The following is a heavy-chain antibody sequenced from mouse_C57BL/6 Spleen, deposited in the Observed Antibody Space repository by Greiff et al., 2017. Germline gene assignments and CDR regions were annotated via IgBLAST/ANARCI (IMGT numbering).Heavy chain of an antibody. V-gene: IGHV1-64*01. D-gene: IGHD1-2*01. CDR1: GYTFTSYW. J-gene: IGHJ4*01. CDR2: IHPNSGST. Sequence: QVHVKQPGAELVKPGASVKLSCKASGYTFTSYWMHWVNQRPGQGLEWIGMIHPNSGSTNYNEKFKSKATLTVDKSSSTAYMQLSSLTSEDSAVYYCAREPITTASMDYWGQGTSVTVSS. CDR3: AREPITTASMDY.